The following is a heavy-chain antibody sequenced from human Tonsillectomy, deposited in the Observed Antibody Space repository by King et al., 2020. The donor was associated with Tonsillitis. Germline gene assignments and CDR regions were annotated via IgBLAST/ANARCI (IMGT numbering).Heavy chain of an antibody. CDR1: GGSFSGYY. V-gene: IGHV4-34*01. J-gene: IGHJ6*02. Sequence: VQLQQWGAGLLKPSETLSLTCAVYGGSFSGYYWSWIRQPPGKGLEWIGEINHSGSTNYNPSLKSRVTISVDTSTNQFSLKLSSVTAADTAVYYCARGQPSLNGYCSSTSCYSSYYYYGMDVWGQGTTVTVSS. CDR2: INHSGST. D-gene: IGHD2-2*02. CDR3: ARGQPSLNGYCSSTSCYSSYYYYGMDV.